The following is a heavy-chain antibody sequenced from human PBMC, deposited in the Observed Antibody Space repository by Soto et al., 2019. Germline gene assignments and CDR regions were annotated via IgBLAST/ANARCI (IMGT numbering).Heavy chain of an antibody. V-gene: IGHV4-34*01. J-gene: IGHJ4*02. D-gene: IGHD1-26*01. Sequence: XETLSLTCAVYGGRFSGYYWSWIRQPPGKGLEWIGEIYLGGSTNYNPSLKSRVTISVDTSKSQFSLKLSSVTAADTAVYYCARGGGSYYLDYRGQETLVTVSS. CDR1: GGRFSGYY. CDR3: ARGGGSYYLDY. CDR2: IYLGGST.